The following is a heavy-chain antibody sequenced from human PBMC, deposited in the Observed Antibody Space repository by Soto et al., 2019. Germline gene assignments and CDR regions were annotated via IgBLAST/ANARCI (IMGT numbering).Heavy chain of an antibody. CDR2: IKQDGSEK. J-gene: IGHJ3*02. CDR3: ARVAGLITCGGVIVTDAFDI. V-gene: IGHV3-7*01. Sequence: GGSLRLSCAASGFTFSSYWMSWVRQAPGKGLEWVANIKQDGSEKYYVDSVKGESTMSRDNAKNSLYLQMNSLRAEDTAVYYGARVAGLITCGGVIVTDAFDIWGQGTMVTVSS. CDR1: GFTFSSYW. D-gene: IGHD3-16*02.